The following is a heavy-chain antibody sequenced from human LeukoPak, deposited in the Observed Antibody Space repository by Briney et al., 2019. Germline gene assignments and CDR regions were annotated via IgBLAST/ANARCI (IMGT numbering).Heavy chain of an antibody. D-gene: IGHD4-17*01. CDR1: GGSIRNFY. Sequence: PSETLSLTCTVSGGSIRNFYWSWLRQPPGKGLEWFGYIYYTGGTNYNPSLKSRVTISVDTSKNQFSLNLNSVTAADTAVYYCARSPYGDYWYFDLWGRGTLVTVSS. CDR3: ARSPYGDYWYFDL. J-gene: IGHJ2*01. CDR2: IYYTGGT. V-gene: IGHV4-59*01.